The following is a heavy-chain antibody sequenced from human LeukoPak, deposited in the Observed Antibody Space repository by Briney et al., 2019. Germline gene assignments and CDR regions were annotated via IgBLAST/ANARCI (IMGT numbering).Heavy chain of an antibody. V-gene: IGHV1-2*06. Sequence: ASVKVSCKASGYTFTGSYMHWVRQAPGQGREWMGRINPNSGGTNYAQKFQGRVTMTRDTSISTAYMDLSRLRSDDTAVYYCARATYYDFWSAHDGDYSSQGTLVTVSS. CDR2: INPNSGGT. J-gene: IGHJ4*02. D-gene: IGHD3-3*01. CDR3: ARATYYDFWSAHDGDY. CDR1: GYTFTGSY.